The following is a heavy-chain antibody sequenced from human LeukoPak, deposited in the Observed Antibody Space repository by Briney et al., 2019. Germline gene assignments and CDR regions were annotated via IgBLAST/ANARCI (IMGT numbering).Heavy chain of an antibody. V-gene: IGHV4-39*01. Sequence: PSETLSLTCTVSGGSISSSSYYWGWIRQPPGKGLEWIGSIYYSGSTYYNPSLKSRVTISVDTSKNQFSLKLSSVTAADTAVYYCARVGDIVVVPAYNWFDPWGQGTLVTVSS. J-gene: IGHJ5*02. CDR2: IYYSGST. D-gene: IGHD2-2*01. CDR3: ARVGDIVVVPAYNWFDP. CDR1: GGSISSSSYY.